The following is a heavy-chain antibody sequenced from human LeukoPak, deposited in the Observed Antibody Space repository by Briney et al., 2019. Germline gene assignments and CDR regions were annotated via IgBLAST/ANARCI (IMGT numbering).Heavy chain of an antibody. D-gene: IGHD7-27*01. V-gene: IGHV3-74*01. Sequence: GGSLRLSCAASGFTFSSYWMHWVRQAPGKGLVWVSRTNSDGSSTSYADSVKGRFTISRDNAKNTLYLQMNSLRAEDTAVYYCARDLLGISAFDYWGQGTLVTVSS. CDR3: ARDLLGISAFDY. CDR2: TNSDGSST. J-gene: IGHJ4*02. CDR1: GFTFSSYW.